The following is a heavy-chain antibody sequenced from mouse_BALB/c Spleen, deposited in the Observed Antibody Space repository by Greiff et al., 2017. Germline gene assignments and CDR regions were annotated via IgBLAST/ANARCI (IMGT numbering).Heavy chain of an antibody. CDR3: AKATTVHDNAMDY. D-gene: IGHD1-1*01. CDR1: GFTFSSFG. J-gene: IGHJ4*01. Sequence: EVHLVESGGGLVQPGGSRKLSCAASGFTFSSFGMHWVRQAPEKGLEWVAYISTGSSTIYYADTVKGRFTISIDNPKNTLFLQMTRLSSEDTAMYYCAKATTVHDNAMDYWGQGTSVTVSA. V-gene: IGHV5-17*02. CDR2: ISTGSSTI.